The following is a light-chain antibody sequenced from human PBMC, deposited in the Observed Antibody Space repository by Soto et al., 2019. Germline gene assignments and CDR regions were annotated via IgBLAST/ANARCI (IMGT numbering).Light chain of an antibody. V-gene: IGKV3-15*01. Sequence: EILMTQSPFTLSVSPWERATLSCRASQSVSSNVAWYQQKPGQAPRLLIYAVSTRATGIPARFSGSGSGTEFTLTINSLQSEDFAVYYCQQYNNWPPMWTLGQGTKVDIK. J-gene: IGKJ1*01. CDR3: QQYNNWPPMWT. CDR2: AVS. CDR1: QSVSSN.